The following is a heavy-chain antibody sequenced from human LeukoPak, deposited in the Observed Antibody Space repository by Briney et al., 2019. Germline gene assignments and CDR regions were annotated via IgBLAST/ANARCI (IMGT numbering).Heavy chain of an antibody. CDR3: AGPSYCSGGSCYPGAYGMDV. Sequence: PSGTLSLTCAVSGGSISSSNWWSWVRQPPGKGLEWIGEIYHSGSTNYNPSLKSRVTISVDKSKNQFSLKLSSVTAADTAVYYCAGPSYCSGGSCYPGAYGMDVWGKGTTATVSS. D-gene: IGHD2-15*01. J-gene: IGHJ6*04. V-gene: IGHV4-4*02. CDR2: IYHSGST. CDR1: GGSISSSNW.